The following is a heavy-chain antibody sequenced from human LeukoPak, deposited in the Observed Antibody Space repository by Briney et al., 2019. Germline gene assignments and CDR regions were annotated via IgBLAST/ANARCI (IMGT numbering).Heavy chain of an antibody. CDR1: GFTFSNYV. J-gene: IGHJ4*02. CDR3: AKEGFDY. Sequence: GGSPRLSCAASGFTFSNYVMSWVRQAPGKGLEWVSSISATGGTTYYADSVKGRCTISRDNSKSTLYLQMNSLRAEDTAVYYCAKEGFDYWGQGTLVTVSS. V-gene: IGHV3-23*01. CDR2: ISATGGTT.